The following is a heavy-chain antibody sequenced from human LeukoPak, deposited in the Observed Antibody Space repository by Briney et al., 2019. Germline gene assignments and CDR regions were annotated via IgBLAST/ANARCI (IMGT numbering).Heavy chain of an antibody. CDR3: VRDLGRFDS. CDR1: GGSISGYS. CDR2: SYSSGSA. Sequence: PSETLSLTCTVSGGSISGYSWSWIRQPAGKGQEWIGRSYSSGSANYNSYLKSRVSMSVDTSQHQSSLSVTSVTAAGTAVYFCVRDLGRFDSWGQGALVLVSS. V-gene: IGHV4-4*07. J-gene: IGHJ5*01.